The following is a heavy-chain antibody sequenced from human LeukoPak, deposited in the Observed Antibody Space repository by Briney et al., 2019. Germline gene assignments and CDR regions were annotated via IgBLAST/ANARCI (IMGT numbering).Heavy chain of an antibody. D-gene: IGHD2-15*01. J-gene: IGHJ2*01. CDR1: GYTFTSYY. V-gene: IGHV1-46*01. CDR3: ARDGALRCSGGSCYPSDY. CDR2: INPSGGST. Sequence: ASVKVSCKASGYTFTSYYMHWVRQAPGQGLEWMGIINPSGGSTSYAQKFQGRVTMTRDTSTSTAYMELSRLRSDDTAVYYCARDGALRCSGGSCYPSDYWGRGTLVTVSS.